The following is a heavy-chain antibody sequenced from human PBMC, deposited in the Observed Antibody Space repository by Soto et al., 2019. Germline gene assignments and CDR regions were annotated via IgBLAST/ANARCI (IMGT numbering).Heavy chain of an antibody. V-gene: IGHV1-69*13. Sequence: VASVKVSCKASGGTFSSYAISWVRQAPGQGLEWMGGIIPIFGTANYAQKFQGRVTITADESTSTAYMELSSLRSEDTAVYYCARDDVLARFDYWGQGTLVTVSS. CDR3: ARDDVLARFDY. D-gene: IGHD3-3*02. CDR1: GGTFSSYA. J-gene: IGHJ4*02. CDR2: IIPIFGTA.